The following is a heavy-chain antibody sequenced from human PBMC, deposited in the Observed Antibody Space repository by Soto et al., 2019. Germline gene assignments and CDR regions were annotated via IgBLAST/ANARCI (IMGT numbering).Heavy chain of an antibody. CDR1: GGSISSYY. J-gene: IGHJ4*02. D-gene: IGHD6-19*01. CDR3: ARDTWLVS. V-gene: IGHV4-59*01. Sequence: QVQLQESGPGLVKPSETLSLTCTVSGGSISSYYWSWIRQPPGKGLEWIGYIYYSGSTNYNPSLKRRVTISVDTSKNHFSLQLSSVTAADTAVYYWARDTWLVSWGQGTLVTVSS. CDR2: IYYSGST.